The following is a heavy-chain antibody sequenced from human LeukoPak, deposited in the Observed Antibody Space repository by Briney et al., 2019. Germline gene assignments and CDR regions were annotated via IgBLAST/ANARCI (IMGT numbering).Heavy chain of an antibody. J-gene: IGHJ4*02. Sequence: GGSLRLSCAASGFTFSSYAMSWVRQAPGKGLEWVSAIGGSGTSTFYADSVEGRFTISRDKSKNTLYLQMNSLRAEDTAVYYCAKYPEVLPAAIDYWGQGTLVTVSS. CDR3: AKYPEVLPAAIDY. D-gene: IGHD2-2*01. CDR2: IGGSGTST. CDR1: GFTFSSYA. V-gene: IGHV3-23*01.